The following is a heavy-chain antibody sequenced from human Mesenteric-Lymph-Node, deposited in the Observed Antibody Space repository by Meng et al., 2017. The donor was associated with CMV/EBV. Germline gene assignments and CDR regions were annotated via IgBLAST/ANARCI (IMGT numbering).Heavy chain of an antibody. V-gene: IGHV3-30*18. Sequence: GSLRLSCVASGFTFSTYAMHWVRQAPGKGLEWVAVISYDGSNKYYADSVKGRFTISRDNSKNTLYLQMNSLRAEDTAVYYCAKHYYDSSGYSDYWGQGTLVTVSS. D-gene: IGHD3-22*01. CDR2: ISYDGSNK. CDR3: AKHYYDSSGYSDY. J-gene: IGHJ4*02. CDR1: GFTFSTYA.